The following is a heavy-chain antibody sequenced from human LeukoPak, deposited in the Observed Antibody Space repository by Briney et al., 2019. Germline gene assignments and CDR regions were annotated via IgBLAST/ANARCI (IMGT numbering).Heavy chain of an antibody. CDR2: ISTYNVNS. CDR1: GYKFTDYG. CDR3: ARNGYFDWLEGRLHYFDY. Sequence: ASVKVSCKASGYKFTDYGITWVRQAPGQGLEWMGWISTYNVNSNYAQKLQDRVTMTTDTSTSTAYMELRSLRSDDTAVYYCARNGYFDWLEGRLHYFDYWGQGTLVTVSS. V-gene: IGHV1-18*01. J-gene: IGHJ4*02. D-gene: IGHD3-9*01.